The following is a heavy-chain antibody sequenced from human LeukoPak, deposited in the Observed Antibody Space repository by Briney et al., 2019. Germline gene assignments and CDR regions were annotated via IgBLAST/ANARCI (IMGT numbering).Heavy chain of an antibody. Sequence: PGGSLRLSCAASGFTFSRNSMNWVRQAPGKGLEWVSSISSNSNYIYYADSMKGRFTISRDNAKNSLYLQMNSLRAEDTAVYYCARGRLWQWLDGDAFDIWGQGTMVTVSS. CDR1: GFTFSRNS. J-gene: IGHJ3*02. D-gene: IGHD6-19*01. V-gene: IGHV3-21*01. CDR3: ARGRLWQWLDGDAFDI. CDR2: ISSNSNYI.